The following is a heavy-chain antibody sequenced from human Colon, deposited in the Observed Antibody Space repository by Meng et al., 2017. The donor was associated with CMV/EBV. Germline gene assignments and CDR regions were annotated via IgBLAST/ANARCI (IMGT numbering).Heavy chain of an antibody. CDR3: ARDTGKIAAAGLDY. J-gene: IGHJ4*02. Sequence: ASVKVSCKTSGYTFTDYYIEWVRQVPGQGPEWMGIISPAGYAPTYAPKFQGRVTMTSDTPTSTVFMEVSGLTSEDTAVYYCARDTGKIAAAGLDYWGQGTLVTVSS. V-gene: IGHV1-46*01. CDR1: GYTFTDYY. D-gene: IGHD6-13*01. CDR2: ISPAGYAP.